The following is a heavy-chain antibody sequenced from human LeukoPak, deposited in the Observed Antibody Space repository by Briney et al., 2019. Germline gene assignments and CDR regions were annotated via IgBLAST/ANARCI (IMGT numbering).Heavy chain of an antibody. D-gene: IGHD1-26*01. CDR3: AKDEYSGSQNYGRLDY. CDR1: GFTVSSNY. Sequence: GGSLRLSCAASGFTVSSNYMSWVRQAPGKGLEWVSVFYAGGSTYYADSVKRRFTISRDISKNTLYLQMNSLRAEDTAVYYCAKDEYSGSQNYGRLDYWGQGTLVTVSS. CDR2: FYAGGST. V-gene: IGHV3-66*01. J-gene: IGHJ4*02.